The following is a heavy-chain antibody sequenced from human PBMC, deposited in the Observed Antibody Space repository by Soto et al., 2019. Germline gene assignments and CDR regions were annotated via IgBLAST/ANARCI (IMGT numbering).Heavy chain of an antibody. Sequence: SVKVSCKASGGTFSSYAISWVRQAPGQGLEWMGGIIPIFGTANYAQKFQGRVTITADESTGTAHMELSSLRSEDTAVYYCARHVVVPAAILPYYYYYGMDVWGQGTTVTVSS. J-gene: IGHJ6*02. V-gene: IGHV1-69*13. CDR2: IIPIFGTA. D-gene: IGHD2-2*02. CDR1: GGTFSSYA. CDR3: ARHVVVPAAILPYYYYYGMDV.